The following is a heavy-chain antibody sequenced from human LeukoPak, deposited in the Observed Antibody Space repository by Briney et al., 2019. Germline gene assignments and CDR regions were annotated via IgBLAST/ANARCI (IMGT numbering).Heavy chain of an antibody. J-gene: IGHJ5*02. CDR2: ISYDGSNK. Sequence: PGTSLRLSCAASGFTFRSYGMHWVRQAPGKGLEWVAVISYDGSNKYYADSVKGRFAISRDNSNNTLYLQMNSLRAEDTAVYYCAKDGDGSGYDPNWFDPWGQGTLVTVSS. V-gene: IGHV3-30*18. D-gene: IGHD5-12*01. CDR1: GFTFRSYG. CDR3: AKDGDGSGYDPNWFDP.